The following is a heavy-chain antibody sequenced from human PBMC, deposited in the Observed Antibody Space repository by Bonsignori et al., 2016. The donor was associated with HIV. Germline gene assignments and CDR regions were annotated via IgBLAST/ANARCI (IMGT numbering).Heavy chain of an antibody. D-gene: IGHD3-3*01. CDR1: GASLNSGNFY. J-gene: IGHJ4*02. CDR2: VFNSGST. CDR3: GFSEGDF. V-gene: IGHV4-61*02. Sequence: QVQLQQSGPGLVKPSQTLSLTCTVSGASLNSGNFYWSWIRQPAGKGLEWIGRVFNSGSTNSNPSLKSRVTLSVDTSKNQFSLTLKSVNAADTAVYYCGFSEGDFWGQGTLVTVSS.